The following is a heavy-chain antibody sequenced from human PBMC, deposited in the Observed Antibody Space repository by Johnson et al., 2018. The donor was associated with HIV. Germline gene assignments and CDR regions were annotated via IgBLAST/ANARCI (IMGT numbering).Heavy chain of an antibody. V-gene: IGHV3-7*03. Sequence: VQLVESGGGLVQPGGSLRLSCAGSEFTFNSYWMSWVRQAPGEGLEWVANINQDGTEKYYADSMRGRFTISRDNTKNSLYLEMNSLRAEDTALYYCAKIPGDGYNSAHRGGAFDIWGQGTMVTVSS. CDR3: AKIPGDGYNSAHRGGAFDI. J-gene: IGHJ3*02. D-gene: IGHD5-24*01. CDR1: EFTFNSYW. CDR2: INQDGTEK.